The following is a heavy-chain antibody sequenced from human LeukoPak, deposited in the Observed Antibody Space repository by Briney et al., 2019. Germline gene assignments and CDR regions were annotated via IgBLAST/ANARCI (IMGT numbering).Heavy chain of an antibody. CDR3: VRGIYCSSTSCQVSGYMDV. V-gene: IGHV4-61*02. D-gene: IGHD2-2*01. CDR2: IYASGST. CDR1: GGSISSGSYY. Sequence: PSETLSLTCTVSGGSISSGSYYWSWIRQPAGKGLEWIGRIYASGSTNYNPSLKSRVTISVDTSKNQSSLKLSSVTAADTAVYYCVRGIYCSSTSCQVSGYMDVWGKGTTVTVSS. J-gene: IGHJ6*03.